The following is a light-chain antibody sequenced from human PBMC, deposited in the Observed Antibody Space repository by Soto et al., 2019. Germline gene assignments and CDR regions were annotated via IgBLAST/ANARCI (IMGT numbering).Light chain of an antibody. J-gene: IGLJ1*01. CDR3: ETWDSSLSAGV. CDR2: DNN. CDR1: SSNIGNNY. V-gene: IGLV1-51*01. Sequence: QSVLTQPPSVSTAPGQKVTISCSGSSSNIGNNYVSWYQPLPGTAPKLLIYDNNKRPSGIPDRFSGSKSGTSATLGITGLQTGDEADYYCETWDSSLSAGVFGTGTKLTVL.